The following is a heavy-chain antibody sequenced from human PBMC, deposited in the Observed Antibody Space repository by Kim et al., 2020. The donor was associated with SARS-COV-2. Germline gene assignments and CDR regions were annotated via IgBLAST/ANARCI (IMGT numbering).Heavy chain of an antibody. CDR2: INAGNGNI. D-gene: IGHD3-9*01. J-gene: IGHJ3*02. CDR3: ARDTLLRYFDI. CDR1: GYTFTSYA. V-gene: IGHV1-3*01. Sequence: ASVNVSCMASGYTFTSYAIHWVRQAPGQRLEWMGWINAGNGNIKYSQKCQGRVTVSRDTSASTAYMELSSLRSEDTAVYYCARDTLLRYFDIWGQGTMVTVSS.